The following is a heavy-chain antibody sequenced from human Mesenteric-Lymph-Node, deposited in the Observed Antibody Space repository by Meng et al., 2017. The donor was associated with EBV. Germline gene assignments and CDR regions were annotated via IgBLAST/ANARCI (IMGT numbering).Heavy chain of an antibody. D-gene: IGHD4-23*01. J-gene: IGHJ5*02. CDR1: GYTFTGYY. Sequence: QVQLVQSGAEVKKPXASVKVSCXASGYTFTGYYMHWVRQAPGQGLEWMGRINPNSGGTNYAQKFQGRVTMTRDTSISTAYMELSRLRSDDTAVYYCARGNYGGNSRLSWFDPWGQGTLVTVSS. CDR2: INPNSGGT. V-gene: IGHV1-2*06. CDR3: ARGNYGGNSRLSWFDP.